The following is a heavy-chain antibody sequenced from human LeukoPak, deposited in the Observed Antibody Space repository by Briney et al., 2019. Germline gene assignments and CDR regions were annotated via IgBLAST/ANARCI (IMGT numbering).Heavy chain of an antibody. Sequence: GGSLRLSCAAPGFTFSSYSMNWVRQAPGKGLEWVSAISGSGSSTYYADSVKGRFTISRDNSKNTLYLQMNSLRAEDTAVYYCAKAVINYYFYYGMDVWGQGTTVTVSS. J-gene: IGHJ6*02. D-gene: IGHD2/OR15-2a*01. CDR1: GFTFSSYS. CDR2: ISGSGSST. CDR3: AKAVINYYFYYGMDV. V-gene: IGHV3-23*01.